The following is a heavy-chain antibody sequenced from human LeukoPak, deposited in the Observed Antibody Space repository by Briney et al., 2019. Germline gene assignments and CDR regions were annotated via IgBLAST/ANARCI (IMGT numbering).Heavy chain of an antibody. J-gene: IGHJ4*02. Sequence: GASVKVSCKAFGYTFTSNYMHWVRQAPGQGLEWMGWINTNTGNPTYAQGFTGRFVFSLDTSVSTAYLQISSLKAEDTAVYYCARLAKYCSSTSCYAGIFDYWGQGTLVTVSS. CDR3: ARLAKYCSSTSCYAGIFDY. CDR2: INTNTGNP. D-gene: IGHD2-2*01. CDR1: GYTFTSNY. V-gene: IGHV7-4-1*02.